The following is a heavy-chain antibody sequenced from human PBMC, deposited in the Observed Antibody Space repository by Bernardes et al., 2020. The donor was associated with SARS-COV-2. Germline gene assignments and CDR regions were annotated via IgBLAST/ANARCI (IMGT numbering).Heavy chain of an antibody. Sequence: GGPLSLSGYGSGFHIDDYGMHWVRPAPGKGLEWVSMISRDGTTYYGDSVKGRFTISRDNSKRVLFLQMSSLRVEDTGLYYCTKGLYCSGGSCPGTGLDHWGQGTPVTVSS. J-gene: IGHJ4*02. CDR1: GFHIDDYG. D-gene: IGHD2-15*01. CDR3: TKGLYCSGGSCPGTGLDH. V-gene: IGHV3-43*02. CDR2: ISRDGTT.